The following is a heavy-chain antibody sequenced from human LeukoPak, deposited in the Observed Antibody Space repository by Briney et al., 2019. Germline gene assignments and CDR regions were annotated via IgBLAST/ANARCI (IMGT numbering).Heavy chain of an antibody. J-gene: IGHJ4*02. V-gene: IGHV3-21*01. CDR1: GFTFSSYS. D-gene: IGHD6-13*01. CDR2: TSSSSSYI. Sequence: GGSLRLSCAASGFTFSSYSMNWVRQAPGKGLEWVSSTSSSSSYIYYADSVKGRFTISRDNAKNSLYLQMNSLRAEDTAVYYCARGLMIAAAGTVDYWGQGTLVTVSS. CDR3: ARGLMIAAAGTVDY.